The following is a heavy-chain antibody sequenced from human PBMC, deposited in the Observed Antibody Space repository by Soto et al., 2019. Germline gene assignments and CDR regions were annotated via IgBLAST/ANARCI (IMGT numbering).Heavy chain of an antibody. CDR2: IYPGDSDT. V-gene: IGHV5-51*01. D-gene: IGHD3-22*01. CDR1: GYSFTSNW. J-gene: IGHJ3*02. CDR3: ARILYYYDSSGFVTYDI. Sequence: GESLKISCKGSGYSFTSNWIAWVRQMPGKGLEWMGIIYPGDSDTRYSPSFQGQVTLSADKSISTAYLQWSSLKASDTAMYYCARILYYYDSSGFVTYDIWGQGTMVTV.